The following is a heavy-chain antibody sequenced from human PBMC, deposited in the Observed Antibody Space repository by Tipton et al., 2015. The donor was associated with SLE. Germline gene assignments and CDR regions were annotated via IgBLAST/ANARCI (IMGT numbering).Heavy chain of an antibody. CDR2: ISGNVGVT. D-gene: IGHD3-10*01. CDR3: AKNMGDGTGAFDY. J-gene: IGHJ4*02. V-gene: IGHV3-23*01. Sequence: SLRLSCAASGFTFSTYAMTWVRQAPGKGLEWDSIISGNVGVTYYADSVKGRLSISRDNSKNTVFLQMSLLRVDDTAVYFCAKNMGDGTGAFDYWGQGSLVTVSS. CDR1: GFTFSTYA.